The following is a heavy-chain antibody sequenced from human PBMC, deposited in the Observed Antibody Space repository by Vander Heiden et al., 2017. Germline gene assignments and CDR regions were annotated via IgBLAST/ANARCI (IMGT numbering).Heavy chain of an antibody. CDR3: ARHLDY. V-gene: IGHV3-30*03. CDR1: GFTFSSFG. J-gene: IGHJ4*02. Sequence: QVPLVESGGGVVQPGRPLRVSCAASGFTFSSFGMHWVRQAPGKGLEWVAVISNDGTNKYYTDSVKGRFTISRDNSKNTLYLQMNSLRAEDTAVYYCARHLDYWGQGTLVTVSS. CDR2: ISNDGTNK.